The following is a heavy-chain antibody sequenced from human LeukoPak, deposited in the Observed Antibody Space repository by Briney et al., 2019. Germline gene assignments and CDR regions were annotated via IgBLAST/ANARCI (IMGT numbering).Heavy chain of an antibody. CDR3: AKGSYYDSSGSFYFDY. CDR2: ISGSGDNT. D-gene: IGHD3-22*01. CDR1: GFTFDNYA. J-gene: IGHJ4*02. V-gene: IGHV3-23*01. Sequence: GGSLRLSCTASGFTFDNYAMSWVRQAPGNGLEWVSGISGSGDNTYYADSVKGRFTISRDNSKNTLYVQVNSLGTEDTAAYCCAKGSYYDSSGSFYFDYWGQGTLVTVSS.